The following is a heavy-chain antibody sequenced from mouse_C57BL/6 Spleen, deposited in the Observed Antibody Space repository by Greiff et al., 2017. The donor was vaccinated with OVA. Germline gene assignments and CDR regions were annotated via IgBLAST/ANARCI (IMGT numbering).Heavy chain of an antibody. D-gene: IGHD2-1*01. V-gene: IGHV1-69*01. CDR2: IDPSDSYT. Sequence: QVQLQQPGAELVMPGASVKLSCKASGYTFTSYWMHWVKPRPGQGLEWIGEIDPSDSYTNYNQKFKGKSTLTVAKSSSTAYMQLSSLTSEDSAVYYCARTNIYYGNYYFDYWGQGTTLTVSS. CDR3: ARTNIYYGNYYFDY. J-gene: IGHJ2*01. CDR1: GYTFTSYW.